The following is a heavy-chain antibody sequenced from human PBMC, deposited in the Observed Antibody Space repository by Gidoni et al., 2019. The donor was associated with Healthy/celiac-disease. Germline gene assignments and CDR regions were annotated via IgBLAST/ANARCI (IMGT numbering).Heavy chain of an antibody. J-gene: IGHJ3*02. V-gene: IGHV1-24*01. CDR3: ATAKGTMVRGVRDDAFDI. Sequence: QVQLVQSGAEVKKPGASVKVSCKVSGHTLTELSMHWVRQTPGKGLEWMGGFDPEDGETIYAQKFQGRVTMTEDTSTDTAYMELSSLRSEDTAVYYCATAKGTMVRGVRDDAFDIWGQGTMVTVSS. CDR2: FDPEDGET. CDR1: GHTLTELS. D-gene: IGHD3-10*01.